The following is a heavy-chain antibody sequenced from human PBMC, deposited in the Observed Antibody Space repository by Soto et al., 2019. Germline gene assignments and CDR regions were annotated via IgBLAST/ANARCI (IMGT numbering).Heavy chain of an antibody. J-gene: IGHJ3*02. CDR3: AKGVYDNIGGSYRPNDAFDT. D-gene: IGHD3-16*02. CDR2: ISGSGGST. V-gene: IGHV3-23*01. Sequence: SLRLSCAASGFTFSSYAMSWVRQAPGKGLEWVSAISGSGGSTYYADSVKGRFTISRDNSKNTLYLQMNSLRAEDTAVYYCAKGVYDNIGGSYRPNDAFDTWGQGTMVTVPS. CDR1: GFTFSSYA.